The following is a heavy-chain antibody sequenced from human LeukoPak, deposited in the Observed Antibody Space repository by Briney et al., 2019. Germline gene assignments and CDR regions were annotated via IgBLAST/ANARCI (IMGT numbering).Heavy chain of an antibody. CDR3: ATSSNAPGNH. Sequence: GGSLRLSCAASGFTFNGYWMSWVRQAPGKGLEWVADIKEDGSAQYYVGSVKGRFTISRDNAKNSLNLQMNSLRAEDTAVYYCATSSNAPGNHWGQGTLVTVSS. CDR1: GFTFNGYW. J-gene: IGHJ5*02. D-gene: IGHD2-2*01. CDR2: IKEDGSAQ. V-gene: IGHV3-7*01.